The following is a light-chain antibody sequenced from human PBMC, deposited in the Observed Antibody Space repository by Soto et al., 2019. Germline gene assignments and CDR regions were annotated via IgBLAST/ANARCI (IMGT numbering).Light chain of an antibody. CDR1: QSTSSD. Sequence: IVMTQSPATLSVSPGERATLSCRASQSTSSDVAWYQQKPGQPPTLLMYGASTRAIGIPARFSGSGSGTEFTLTISSLQSEDFGTYYCQQYNSWPLSFGGGTKVDIK. J-gene: IGKJ4*01. V-gene: IGKV3-15*01. CDR3: QQYNSWPLS. CDR2: GAS.